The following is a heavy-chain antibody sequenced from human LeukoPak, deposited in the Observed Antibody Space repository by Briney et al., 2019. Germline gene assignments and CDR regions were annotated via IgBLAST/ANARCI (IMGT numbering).Heavy chain of an antibody. CDR1: GFTFSNAW. CDR2: IKSKTAGGTT. Sequence: GGSLRLSCAASGFTFSNAWMNWIRQAPGKGLEWVGRIKSKTAGGTTDYPAPVKGRFTISRDDSKNTLYLQMNSLKSEDTAIYYCSTGSSSWYYFDYWGLGTLVTVSS. V-gene: IGHV3-15*01. CDR3: STGSSSWYYFDY. D-gene: IGHD6-13*01. J-gene: IGHJ4*02.